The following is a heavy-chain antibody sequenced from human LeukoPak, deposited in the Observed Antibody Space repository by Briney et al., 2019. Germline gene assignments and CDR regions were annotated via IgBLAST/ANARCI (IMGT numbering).Heavy chain of an antibody. CDR3: ASSHRDSSDDYFGY. CDR2: ISAYNGNT. V-gene: IGHV1-18*01. D-gene: IGHD3-22*01. CDR1: GYTFTSYG. Sequence: ASVKVSCKASGYTFTSYGISWVRQAPGQGLEWMGWISAYNGNTNYAQKLQGRVTMTTDTSTSTAYMELRSLRSDDTAVYYCASSHRDSSDDYFGYWGQGTLVTVSS. J-gene: IGHJ4*02.